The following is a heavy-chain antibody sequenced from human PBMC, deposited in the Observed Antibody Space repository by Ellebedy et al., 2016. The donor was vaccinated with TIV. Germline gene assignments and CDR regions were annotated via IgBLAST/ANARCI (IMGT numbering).Heavy chain of an antibody. V-gene: IGHV3-7*01. CDR2: IRQDGSDK. CDR1: GLTFSSHA. CDR3: ARDRAQDLQWPHVADY. D-gene: IGHD4-11*01. J-gene: IGHJ4*02. Sequence: GGSLRLSXAASGLTFSSHAMTWVRQAPGKGLEWVANIRQDGSDKYYVDSVEGRFAVSRDNAKNSLFLHMSRLRAEDTAIYYCARDRAQDLQWPHVADYWGQGTLVTVSS.